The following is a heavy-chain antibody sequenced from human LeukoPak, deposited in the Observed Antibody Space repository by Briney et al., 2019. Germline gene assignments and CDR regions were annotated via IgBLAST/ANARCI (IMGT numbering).Heavy chain of an antibody. J-gene: IGHJ4*02. CDR3: ARLTRGELWFGEFPDY. D-gene: IGHD3-10*01. CDR2: IYPGDSDT. Sequence: GESLKISCKGSGYSFTSYWIGWVRQMPGKGLEWMGIIYPGDSDTRYSPSFQGQVTISADKSISTAYLQWSSLKASDTAMYYCARLTRGELWFGEFPDYWGQGTLVTVSS. V-gene: IGHV5-51*01. CDR1: GYSFTSYW.